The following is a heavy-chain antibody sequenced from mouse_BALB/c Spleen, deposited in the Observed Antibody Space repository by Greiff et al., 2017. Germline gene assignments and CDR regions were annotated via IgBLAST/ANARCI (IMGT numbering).Heavy chain of an antibody. D-gene: IGHD1-1*02. CDR1: GFTFSSYY. J-gene: IGHJ4*01. Sequence: EVMLVESGGGLVKLGGSLKLSCAASGFTFSSYYMSWVRQTPEKRLELVAAINSNGGSTYYPDTVKGRFTISRDNAKNTLYLQMSSLKSEDTALYYCARQTGGSDAMDYWGQGTSVTVSS. V-gene: IGHV5-6-2*01. CDR2: INSNGGST. CDR3: ARQTGGSDAMDY.